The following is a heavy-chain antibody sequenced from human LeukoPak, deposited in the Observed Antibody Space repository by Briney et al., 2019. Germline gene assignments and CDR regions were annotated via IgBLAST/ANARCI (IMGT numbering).Heavy chain of an antibody. V-gene: IGHV3-30*02. CDR1: GFTFNTYA. Sequence: GGSLRLSCAASGFTFNTYAMHWVRQAPGKGLEWVAIIWYDGSDKYYADSVRGRFTISRDNSKNTLYLQMNSLRTEDTTVYYCARDRGIAAAANYNFDYWGQGILVTVSS. J-gene: IGHJ4*02. D-gene: IGHD6-13*01. CDR3: ARDRGIAAAANYNFDY. CDR2: IWYDGSDK.